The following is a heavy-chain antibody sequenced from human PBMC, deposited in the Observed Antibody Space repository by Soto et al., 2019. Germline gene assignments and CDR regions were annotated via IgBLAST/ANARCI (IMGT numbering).Heavy chain of an antibody. D-gene: IGHD4-17*01. CDR1: GFTVSTNY. J-gene: IGHJ4*02. CDR3: ARGLGNGDYGDPGDY. Sequence: EVQLVESGGGLIQPGGSLRLSCAASGFTVSTNYMSWVRQAPGKGLEWVSLIYTGGATYYADSVKGRFTISRDNSKNKLYLQMSSLRAEDTAVYYCARGLGNGDYGDPGDYWGQGTLVTVSS. V-gene: IGHV3-53*01. CDR2: IYTGGAT.